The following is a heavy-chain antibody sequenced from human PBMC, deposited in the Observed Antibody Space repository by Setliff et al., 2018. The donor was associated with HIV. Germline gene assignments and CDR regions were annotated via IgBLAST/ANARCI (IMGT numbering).Heavy chain of an antibody. V-gene: IGHV4-4*09. CDR2: IYATGST. CDR1: GGSINSYY. Sequence: KTSETLSLTCTVSGGSINSYYWSWIRQPPGKGLEWIGYIYATGSTNYNPSLKGRVTVSVDTAKNQFSLRLSSVTAADTAVYYCARHPPHDSTWPYYYYGMDVWGQGTTVTVS. D-gene: IGHD6-13*01. CDR3: ARHPPHDSTWPYYYYGMDV. J-gene: IGHJ6*02.